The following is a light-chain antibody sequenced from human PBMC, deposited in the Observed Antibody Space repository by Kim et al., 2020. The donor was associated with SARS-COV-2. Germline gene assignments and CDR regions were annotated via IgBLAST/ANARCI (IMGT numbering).Light chain of an antibody. CDR3: NSRDSSGNHAV. CDR2: GKN. V-gene: IGLV3-19*01. Sequence: ASGQTFGITSKEDSLRSYYASWYQQKPGQAPVLVIYGKNNRPSGIPDRFSGSSSGNTASLTITGAQAEDEADYYCNSRDSSGNHAVFGGGTQLTVL. J-gene: IGLJ2*01. CDR1: SLRSYY.